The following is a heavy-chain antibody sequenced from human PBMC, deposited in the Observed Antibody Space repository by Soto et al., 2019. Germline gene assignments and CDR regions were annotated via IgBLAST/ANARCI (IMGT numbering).Heavy chain of an antibody. D-gene: IGHD5-18*01. V-gene: IGHV1-8*01. CDR1: GYTFTSYD. Sequence: ASVKVSCKASGYTFTSYDINWVRQATGQGLEWMGWMNPNTGHTGYAQKFQGRVTLTRNTSTGTAYMELSSLRSDDTAVYYCARGNGIQLGSLAYWGQGTLVTVSS. J-gene: IGHJ4*02. CDR3: ARGNGIQLGSLAY. CDR2: MNPNTGHT.